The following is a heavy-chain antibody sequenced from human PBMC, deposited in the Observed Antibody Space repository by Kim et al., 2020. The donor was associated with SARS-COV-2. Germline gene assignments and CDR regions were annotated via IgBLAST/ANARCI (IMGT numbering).Heavy chain of an antibody. CDR3: ARVRAAAGTYYYGMDV. D-gene: IGHD6-13*01. V-gene: IGHV3-21*01. J-gene: IGHJ6*02. Sequence: GGSLRLSCAASRFTFSSYSMNWVRQAPGKGLEWVSSISSSSSYIYYADSVKGRFTISRDNAKNSLYLQMNSLRAEDTAVYYCARVRAAAGTYYYGMDVWGQGTTVTVSS. CDR1: RFTFSSYS. CDR2: ISSSSSYI.